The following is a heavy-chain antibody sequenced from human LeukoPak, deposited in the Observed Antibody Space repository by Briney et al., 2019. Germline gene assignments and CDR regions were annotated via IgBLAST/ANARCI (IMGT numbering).Heavy chain of an antibody. D-gene: IGHD6-13*01. CDR3: ARVSWIVAAGYYYYMDV. Sequence: GGSLRLSCAASGFTFSSYSMNWVRQAPGKGLEWVSSISSSSSYIYYADSVKGRFTISRDNAKNSLYLQMNSLRAEDTAVYYCARVSWIVAAGYYYYMDVWGKGTTVTVSS. CDR1: GFTFSSYS. CDR2: ISSSSSYI. V-gene: IGHV3-21*04. J-gene: IGHJ6*03.